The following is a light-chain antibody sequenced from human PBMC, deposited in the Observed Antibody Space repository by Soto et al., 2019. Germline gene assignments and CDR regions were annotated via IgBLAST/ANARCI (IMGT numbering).Light chain of an antibody. CDR1: GSDVGAYRY. Sequence: QSVLTQPASVSGSPGQSITISCTGTGSDVGAYRYVFWYQQHPGQAPKLIIYDVSNRPSGVSDRFSVSKSGNTASLTISGRESEDEADYYCDSYTSSSSYAFGTGTKLTVL. J-gene: IGLJ1*01. CDR2: DVS. CDR3: DSYTSSSSYA. V-gene: IGLV2-14*01.